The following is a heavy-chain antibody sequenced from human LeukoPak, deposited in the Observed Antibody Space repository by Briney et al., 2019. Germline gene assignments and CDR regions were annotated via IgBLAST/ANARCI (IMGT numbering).Heavy chain of an antibody. V-gene: IGHV3-23*01. D-gene: IGHD2-2*01. Sequence: GGSLRLSCAASGFAFSSYTMTWVRLAPAPGKGLEWVSTITTSGATYYADSVKGRFTISRDNSKNTLYLQMNSLRAEDTVVYYCAKNSPKPAGTYFQHCGQGTLVTVSS. CDR1: GFAFSSYT. CDR3: AKNSPKPAGTYFQH. J-gene: IGHJ1*01. CDR2: ITTSGAT.